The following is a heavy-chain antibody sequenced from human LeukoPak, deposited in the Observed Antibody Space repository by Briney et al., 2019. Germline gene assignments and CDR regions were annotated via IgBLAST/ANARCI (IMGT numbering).Heavy chain of an antibody. D-gene: IGHD2-15*01. J-gene: IGHJ4*02. V-gene: IGHV4-34*01. Sequence: SETLSLTCAVYGGSFSGYYWIWIRQPPGKGLEWIGEINHSGSTNYNPSLKSRVTISVDTSKNQFSLKLSPVTAADTAVYYCARRCSGGSCYNYWGQGTLVTVSS. CDR2: INHSGST. CDR3: ARRCSGGSCYNY. CDR1: GGSFSGYY.